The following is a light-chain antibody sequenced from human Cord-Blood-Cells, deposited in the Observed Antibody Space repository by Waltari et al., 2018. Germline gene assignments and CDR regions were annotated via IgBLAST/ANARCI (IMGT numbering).Light chain of an antibody. CDR1: QGISSY. J-gene: IGKJ2*01. V-gene: IGKV1-9*01. Sequence: IQLTQSPPSLSASVADRVTITCRASQGISSYLAWYQQKPGKAPKLLIYAASTLQSGVPSRFSGSGSGTDFTLTISSLQPEDFATYYCQQLNSYPHTFGQGTKLEIK. CDR2: AAS. CDR3: QQLNSYPHT.